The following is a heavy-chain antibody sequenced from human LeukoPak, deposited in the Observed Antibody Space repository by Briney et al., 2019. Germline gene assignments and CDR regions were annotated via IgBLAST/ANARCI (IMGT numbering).Heavy chain of an antibody. V-gene: IGHV4-4*02. J-gene: IGHJ5*02. D-gene: IGHD6-19*01. CDR2: IYPSGST. CDR3: ARYMIRYSKGWYGWFDP. Sequence: SETLSLTCAVSGDSITRSNWWSWVRQTPGKGLEWIGEIYPSGSTNYNPSLKSRVTISVDKAKNQFSLKVNSVTAADTAVYFCARYMIRYSKGWYGWFDPWGQGTLVTVSS. CDR1: GDSITRSNW.